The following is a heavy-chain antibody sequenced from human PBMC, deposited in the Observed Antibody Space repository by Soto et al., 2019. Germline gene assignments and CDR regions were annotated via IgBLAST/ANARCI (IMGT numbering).Heavy chain of an antibody. CDR2: IYYSGST. Sequence: QVQLQESGPGLVKPSETLSLTCTVSGGSVSSGSYYWSWIRQPPGKGLEWIGYIYYSGSTNYNPSLKSRVTISVDTSKNQSSLKRSSVTAADTAVYYCARGIEGWYQGRYYYGMDGWGQGTTVTVSS. D-gene: IGHD6-19*01. V-gene: IGHV4-61*01. CDR3: ARGIEGWYQGRYYYGMDG. J-gene: IGHJ6*02. CDR1: GGSVSSGSYY.